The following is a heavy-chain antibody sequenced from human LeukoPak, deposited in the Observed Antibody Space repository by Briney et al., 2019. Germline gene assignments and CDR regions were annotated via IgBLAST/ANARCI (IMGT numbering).Heavy chain of an antibody. Sequence: SETLSVTCSDSGGSINNSTYYWGWIRQPPGKGLESIGSLYYSGSTYYNPSLKSRVTISGDTSKNQFSLKLSSVTAADTAVYYCARVYSYDPTFDYWGQGTLVTVSS. J-gene: IGHJ4*02. V-gene: IGHV4-39*07. CDR3: ARVYSYDPTFDY. CDR2: LYYSGST. D-gene: IGHD5-18*01. CDR1: GGSINNSTYY.